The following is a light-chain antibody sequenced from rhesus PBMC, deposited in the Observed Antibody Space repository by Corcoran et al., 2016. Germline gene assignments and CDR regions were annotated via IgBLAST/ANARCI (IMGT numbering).Light chain of an antibody. V-gene: IGKV3-24*01. Sequence: EIVMTQSPATLSLSPGERATLSCRASHSVSSSLARYKQKPGLAPRPPRYGATSRCTGNTVRFIGSGSGTDFTLNISRLESEHVAVYYCLQHCNWPLTFGGGTKV. CDR2: GAT. CDR1: HSVSSS. J-gene: IGKJ4*01. CDR3: LQHCNWPLT.